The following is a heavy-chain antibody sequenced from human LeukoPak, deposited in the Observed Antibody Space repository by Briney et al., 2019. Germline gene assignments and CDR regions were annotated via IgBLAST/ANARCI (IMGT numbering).Heavy chain of an antibody. J-gene: IGHJ3*02. CDR1: GVSISSYY. CDR2: IYYSGST. V-gene: IGHV4-59*01. CDR3: ARSGPNWGPRDAFDI. D-gene: IGHD7-27*01. Sequence: PSETLSLTCTVSGVSISSYYWSWLRQPPGKGLEWIGYIYYSGSTNYTPSLKSRVTISVDTSKNQFSLKLSSMTAADTAVYYCARSGPNWGPRDAFDIWGQGTMVTVSS.